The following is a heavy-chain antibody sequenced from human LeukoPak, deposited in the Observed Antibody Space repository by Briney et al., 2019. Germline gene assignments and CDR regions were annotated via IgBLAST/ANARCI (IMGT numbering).Heavy chain of an antibody. D-gene: IGHD3-22*01. CDR2: ISGSGGST. J-gene: IGHJ4*02. Sequence: RGSLRLSCGASGFTLSNYAMSWVRQAPGKGLEWVSGISGSGGSTYYRESVKGRFTISRDISKNTLYLQMNSLRAEDTAVYYCAKGGIYYYDISGYFFDYWGQGTLVTVSS. CDR1: GFTLSNYA. V-gene: IGHV3-23*01. CDR3: AKGGIYYYDISGYFFDY.